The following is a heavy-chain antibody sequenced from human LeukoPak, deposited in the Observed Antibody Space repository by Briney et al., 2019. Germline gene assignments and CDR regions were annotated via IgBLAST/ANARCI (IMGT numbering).Heavy chain of an antibody. CDR1: GYRFTNYW. V-gene: IGHV5-51*01. Sequence: GESLKISCKGFGYRFTNYWIGWVRQMPGKGLEWMGIIYPGDPDTRYSPSFQGQVTISADKSINTAYLQWSSLKASDTAMYYCVLAGSGSYYFDYWGQGILVTVSS. CDR3: VLAGSGSYYFDY. J-gene: IGHJ4*02. D-gene: IGHD3-10*01. CDR2: IYPGDPDT.